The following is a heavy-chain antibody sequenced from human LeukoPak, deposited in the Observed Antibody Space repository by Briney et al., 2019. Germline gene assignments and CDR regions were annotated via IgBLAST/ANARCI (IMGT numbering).Heavy chain of an antibody. Sequence: GGSLRLSCAASGFTFSSYSMNWVRQAPGKGLEWVSYISSSSSTIYYADSVKGRFTISRDNAKNSLHLQMNSLRAEDTAVYYCARDKDDAFDIWGQGTMVTVSS. CDR2: ISSSSSTI. CDR3: ARDKDDAFDI. CDR1: GFTFSSYS. J-gene: IGHJ3*02. V-gene: IGHV3-48*01.